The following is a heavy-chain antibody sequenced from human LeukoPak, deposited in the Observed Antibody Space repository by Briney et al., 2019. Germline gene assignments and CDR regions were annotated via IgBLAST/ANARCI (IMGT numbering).Heavy chain of an antibody. D-gene: IGHD1-26*01. CDR3: ATGGPMGAS. CDR1: GLTFSRSW. Sequence: GGSLRLSCAASGLTFSRSWMHWVRQAPGKGLEWVADIKEDGSQKDYVGSVRGRFTISRDNARNSLYLHMNSLRVDDTAVYYCATGGPMGASWGQGTLVIVSA. CDR2: IKEDGSQK. V-gene: IGHV3-7*01. J-gene: IGHJ4*02.